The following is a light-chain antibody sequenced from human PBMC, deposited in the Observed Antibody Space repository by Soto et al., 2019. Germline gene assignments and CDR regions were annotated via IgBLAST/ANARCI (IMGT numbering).Light chain of an antibody. Sequence: EIVLAQSPGTLSLARGERATLSCRASQSVSSSYLAWYQQKPGQAPRLLIYGASSRATGIPDRFSGSGSGTDFTLTISRLEPEDFAVYYGQQYGGSPPRGFTFGPGTKVDIK. CDR1: QSVSSSY. V-gene: IGKV3-20*01. CDR3: QQYGGSPPRGFT. J-gene: IGKJ3*01. CDR2: GAS.